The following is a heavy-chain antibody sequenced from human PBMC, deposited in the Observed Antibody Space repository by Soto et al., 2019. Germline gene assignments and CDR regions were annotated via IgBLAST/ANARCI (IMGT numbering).Heavy chain of an antibody. CDR3: ARVRVRFLEWLGSEG. CDR1: GYTFSSYD. D-gene: IGHD3-3*01. Sequence: QVQLVQSGAEVKKPGASVKVSCKASGYTFSSYDINWVRQATGQGLEWMGWMKPTSGNTGYAQKFQGRVTITADESTSTAYMELSSLRSEDTAVYYCARVRVRFLEWLGSEGWGQGTLVTVSS. J-gene: IGHJ4*02. CDR2: MKPTSGNT. V-gene: IGHV1-8*01.